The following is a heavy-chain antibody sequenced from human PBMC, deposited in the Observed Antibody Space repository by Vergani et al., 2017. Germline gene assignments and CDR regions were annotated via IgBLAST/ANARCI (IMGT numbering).Heavy chain of an antibody. CDR1: GGSFSGYY. V-gene: IGHV4-34*01. J-gene: IGHJ4*02. D-gene: IGHD6-6*01. CDR3: ARGLNISSNVEGI. CDR2: INHSERT. Sequence: QVQLQQWGAGLLKPSETLSLTCAVSGGSFSGYYWSWIGKPPGKGLKWMGEINHSERTNYNPSLKSGVTISVATSKNQFSLKLSTVTAAATAVYYCARGLNISSNVEGIGGQGPLVTVSS.